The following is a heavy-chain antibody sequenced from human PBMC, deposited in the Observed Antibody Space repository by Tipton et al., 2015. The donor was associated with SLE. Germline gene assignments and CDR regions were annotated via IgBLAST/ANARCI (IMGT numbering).Heavy chain of an antibody. Sequence: TLSLTCAVYGGSFSGYYWSWIRQPPGKGLEWIGEINHSGSTNYNPSLKSRVTISVDTSKNQLSLKLSSVTAADTAVYYCASRKPALIWGQGTMVTVSS. D-gene: IGHD2-2*01. CDR2: INHSGST. J-gene: IGHJ3*02. CDR3: ASRKPALI. V-gene: IGHV4-34*01. CDR1: GGSFSGYY.